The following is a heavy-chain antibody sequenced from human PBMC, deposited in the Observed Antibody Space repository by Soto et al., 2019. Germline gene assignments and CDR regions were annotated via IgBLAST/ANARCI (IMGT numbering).Heavy chain of an antibody. CDR1: GGSISSYY. CDR3: ARLELRMGWFDP. D-gene: IGHD1-7*01. J-gene: IGHJ5*02. CDR2: IYYSGST. V-gene: IGHV4-59*01. Sequence: SETLSLTCTVSGGSISSYYWSWIRQPPGKGLEWIGYIYYSGSTNYNPSLKSRVTISVDTSKNQFSLKLSSVTAADTAVYYCARLELRMGWFDPWGQGTLVTVSS.